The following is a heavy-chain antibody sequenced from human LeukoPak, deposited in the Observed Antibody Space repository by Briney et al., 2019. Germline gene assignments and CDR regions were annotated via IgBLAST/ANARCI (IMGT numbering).Heavy chain of an antibody. CDR3: ARGGAARPDY. CDR1: GFTFSSYG. Sequence: QPGGSLRLSCAASGFTFSSYGMDWVRQAPGKGLEWVSYISSSSSSIYYADSVKGRFTISRDNAKNSLFLQMNSLRAEDTAVYYCARGGAARPDYWGEGTLVTVSS. D-gene: IGHD6-6*01. CDR2: ISSSSSSI. J-gene: IGHJ4*02. V-gene: IGHV3-48*01.